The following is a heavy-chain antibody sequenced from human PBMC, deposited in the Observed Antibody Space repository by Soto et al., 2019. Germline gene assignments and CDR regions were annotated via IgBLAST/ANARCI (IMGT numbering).Heavy chain of an antibody. CDR3: ARNSPLLENDYYGMAV. D-gene: IGHD2-21*01. J-gene: IGHJ6*02. Sequence: EASVKVSCKASGYTFTSYGISWVRQAPGQGLEWMGWISAYNGNTNYAQKLQGRVTMTTDTSTSTAYMELRSLRSDDTAVYYCARNSPLLENDYYGMAVWGQGTTVTVSS. V-gene: IGHV1-18*01. CDR2: ISAYNGNT. CDR1: GYTFTSYG.